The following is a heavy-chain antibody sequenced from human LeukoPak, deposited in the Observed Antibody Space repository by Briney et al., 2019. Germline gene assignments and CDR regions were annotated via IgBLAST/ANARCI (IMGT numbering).Heavy chain of an antibody. D-gene: IGHD3-22*01. J-gene: IGHJ3*02. CDR3: ARVGITMVVVDSHGAFDI. CDR2: INPNSGGT. CDR1: GYTFTGYY. Sequence: ASVKVSCKASGYTFTGYYMHWVRQAPGQGLEWMGWINPNSGGTNYAQKFQGRVTMTRDTSISTAYMELSRLRSDDTAVYYCARVGITMVVVDSHGAFDIWGQGTMVTVSS. V-gene: IGHV1-2*02.